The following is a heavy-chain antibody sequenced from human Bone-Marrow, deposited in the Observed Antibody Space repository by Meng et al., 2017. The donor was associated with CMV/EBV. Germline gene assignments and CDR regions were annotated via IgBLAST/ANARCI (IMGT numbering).Heavy chain of an antibody. CDR3: ARGGGHYDLWSGYHYSNYYGMDV. Sequence: GESLKISCAASGFTFSSYWMHWVRQAPGKGLVWVSRINSDGSSTSYADSVKGRFTISRDNAKNTLYLQMNSLRAEDTAVYYCARGGGHYDLWSGYHYSNYYGMDVWGQGTTVTVSS. CDR1: GFTFSSYW. V-gene: IGHV3-74*01. CDR2: INSDGSST. J-gene: IGHJ6*02. D-gene: IGHD3-3*01.